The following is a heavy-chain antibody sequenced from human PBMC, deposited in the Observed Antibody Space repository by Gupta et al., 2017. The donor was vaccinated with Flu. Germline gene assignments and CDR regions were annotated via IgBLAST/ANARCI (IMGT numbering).Heavy chain of an antibody. J-gene: IGHJ4*02. CDR3: ARFKKWEPPYY. Sequence: QLQLQESGPGLVKPSETLSLTCTVSGGSISSSSYYWGWIRQPPGKGLEWIGSIYYSGSTYYNPSLKSRVTISVDTSKNQFSLKLSSVTAADTAVYYCARFKKWEPPYYWGQGTLVTVSS. CDR2: IYYSGST. V-gene: IGHV4-39*01. D-gene: IGHD1-26*01. CDR1: GGSISSSSYY.